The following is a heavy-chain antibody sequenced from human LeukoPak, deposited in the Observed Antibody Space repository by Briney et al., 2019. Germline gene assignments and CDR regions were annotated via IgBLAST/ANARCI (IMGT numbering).Heavy chain of an antibody. D-gene: IGHD2-2*02. CDR1: GFTFTSSA. J-gene: IGHJ6*02. V-gene: IGHV1-58*02. CDR3: ARADIVVVPAAIHYYGMDV. CDR2: IVVGSGNT. Sequence: ASVKVSCKASGFTFTSSAMQWVRQARGQRLEWIGWIVVGSGNTNYAQKFQERVTITRDMSTSTAYMGLSSLRSEDTAVYYCARADIVVVPAAIHYYGMDVWGQGTTVTVSS.